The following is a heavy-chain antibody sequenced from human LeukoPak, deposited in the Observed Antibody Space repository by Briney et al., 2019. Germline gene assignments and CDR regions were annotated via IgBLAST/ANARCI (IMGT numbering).Heavy chain of an antibody. CDR3: ARTFWGKYIDY. Sequence: SETLSLTCTVSGDSINNYYWSWIRQPPGKGLEWIGYIYYIGTTKFNPSLKSRVTISLDTSKNQFSLKLSSVTAADTAVYYCARTFWGKYIDYWGQGTLVTVTS. D-gene: IGHD3-16*01. CDR1: GDSINNYY. CDR2: IYYIGTT. J-gene: IGHJ4*02. V-gene: IGHV4-59*01.